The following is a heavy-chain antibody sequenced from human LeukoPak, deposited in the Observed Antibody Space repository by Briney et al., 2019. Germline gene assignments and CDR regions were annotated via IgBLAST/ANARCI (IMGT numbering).Heavy chain of an antibody. J-gene: IGHJ4*02. Sequence: PSETLSLTCAVYGGSFSGYYWSWIRQPPGKGLEWIGEINHSGSTNCNPSLKSRVTISVDTSKNQFSLKLSSVTAADTAVYYCARVYDYGDPLFDYWGQGTLVTVSS. D-gene: IGHD4-17*01. CDR3: ARVYDYGDPLFDY. CDR2: INHSGST. CDR1: GGSFSGYY. V-gene: IGHV4-34*01.